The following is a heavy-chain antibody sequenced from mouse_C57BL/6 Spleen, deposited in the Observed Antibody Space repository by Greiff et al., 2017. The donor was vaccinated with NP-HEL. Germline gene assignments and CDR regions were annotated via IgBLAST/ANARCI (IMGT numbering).Heavy chain of an antibody. D-gene: IGHD1-1*01. CDR2: IYPGDGDT. CDR3: ARGFMDYGSSYRYYFDY. CDR1: GYAFSSSW. J-gene: IGHJ2*01. Sequence: VQLQQSGPELVKPGASVKISCKASGYAFSSSWMNWVKQRPGQGLEWIGRIYPGDGDTNYNGKFKGKATLTADKSSSTAYMQLSSLTSEDSAVYFCARGFMDYGSSYRYYFDYWGQGTTLTVSS. V-gene: IGHV1-82*01.